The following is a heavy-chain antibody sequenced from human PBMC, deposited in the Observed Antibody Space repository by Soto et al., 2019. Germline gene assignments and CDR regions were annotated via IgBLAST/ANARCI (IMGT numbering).Heavy chain of an antibody. CDR1: GFTFSNYA. J-gene: IGHJ4*02. V-gene: IGHV3-30-3*01. D-gene: IGHD3-22*01. CDR3: AGDKFSGGYYYFDY. Sequence: QVQLVESGGGVVQPGRSLRLSCAASGFTFSNYAMHWVRQAPGKGLEWVAVISYDGNNKYYADSVKGRFTISRDNSRNTLYLQMNTLRAEDTAVYYCAGDKFSGGYYYFDYWGQGTLVTVSS. CDR2: ISYDGNNK.